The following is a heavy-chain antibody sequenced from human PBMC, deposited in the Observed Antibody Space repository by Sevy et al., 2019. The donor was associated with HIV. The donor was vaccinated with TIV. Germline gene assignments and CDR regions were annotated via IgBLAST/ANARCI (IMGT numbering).Heavy chain of an antibody. CDR1: GGSIGSNSFY. V-gene: IGHV4-39*01. J-gene: IGHJ4*02. CDR2: VSYGGST. CDR3: ARQKVRSAYYYDTSGRQGKADFDS. Sequence: SETLSLTCTVSGGSIGSNSFYWGWIRQPPGKEREWIGTVSYGGSTYYNPSLRSRVTISVDASKKQFSLKLSSVTAADTAVYYCARQKVRSAYYYDTSGRQGKADFDSWGQGTLVTVSS. D-gene: IGHD3-22*01.